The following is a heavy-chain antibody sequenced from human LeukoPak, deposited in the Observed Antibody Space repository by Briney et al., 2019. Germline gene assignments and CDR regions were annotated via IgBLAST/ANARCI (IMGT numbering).Heavy chain of an antibody. CDR3: ARDTINYYDSSGYYFDY. CDR1: GYTFTGYY. CDR2: IIPIFGTA. Sequence: SVKVSCKASGYTFTGYYMHWVRQAPGQGLEWMGGIIPIFGTANYAQKFQGRVTITADKSTSTAYMELSSLRSEDTAVYYCARDTINYYDSSGYYFDYWGQGTLVTVSS. D-gene: IGHD3-22*01. J-gene: IGHJ4*02. V-gene: IGHV1-69*06.